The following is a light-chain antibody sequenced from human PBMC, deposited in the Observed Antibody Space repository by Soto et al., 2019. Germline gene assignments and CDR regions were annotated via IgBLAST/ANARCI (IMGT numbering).Light chain of an antibody. V-gene: IGLV4-69*01. CDR1: SGHSSYA. CDR3: QACGTGGV. Sequence: QSVLTQSPSASASLGASVKLTCTLSSGHSSYAIAWHQQQPEKGPRYLMEINSDGSHTKGDGVPDRFSGASSGADRYLTISSVLSDDEADYYCQACGTGGVFGGGTKLTVL. J-gene: IGLJ3*02. CDR2: INSDGSH.